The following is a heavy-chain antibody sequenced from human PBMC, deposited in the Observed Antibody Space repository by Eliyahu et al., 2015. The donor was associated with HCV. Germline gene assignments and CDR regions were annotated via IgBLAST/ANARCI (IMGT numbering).Heavy chain of an antibody. V-gene: IGHV4-34*01. J-gene: IGHJ5*02. D-gene: IGHD2-15*01. CDR1: XGSFSXYY. Sequence: QVQLQQWGAGLLKPSETLSLTCAVYXGSFSXYYXSWIRQPPGKGLEWIGEINHSGSTNYXPSLKSRVTIAVDTSKNQFSLKLSSVTAADTAVYYCARGPRKYCSGGSCYSGWFDPWGQGTLVTVSS. CDR2: INHSGST. CDR3: ARGPRKYCSGGSCYSGWFDP.